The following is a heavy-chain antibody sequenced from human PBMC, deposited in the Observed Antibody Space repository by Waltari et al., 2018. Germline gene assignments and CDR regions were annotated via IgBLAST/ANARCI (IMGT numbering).Heavy chain of an antibody. V-gene: IGHV3-11*04. J-gene: IGHJ3*02. D-gene: IGHD2-15*01. CDR2: SSSLGSPI. Sequence: WIRQSPGKGWDGVSYSSSLGSPIPSADSGKARLTISRDHDRNSLSRQMISLRAEHEAVYYCEVVDGHLADAFEIWGQGTMVPVSS. CDR3: EVVDGHLADAFEI.